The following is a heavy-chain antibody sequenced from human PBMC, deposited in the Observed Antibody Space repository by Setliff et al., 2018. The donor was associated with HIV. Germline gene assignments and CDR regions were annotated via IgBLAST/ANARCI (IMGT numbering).Heavy chain of an antibody. D-gene: IGHD6-13*01. Sequence: PSETLSLTCSVSGGSISSYYWSWIRQPPGKGLEWIGYIYYGGNTNYNPSLKSRVTTAVDRSTNQLSLKLSSVTAADTAVYYCARGIAAAYTYYYMDVWGKGTTVTVSS. V-gene: IGHV4-59*01. CDR1: GGSISSYY. J-gene: IGHJ6*03. CDR3: ARGIAAAYTYYYMDV. CDR2: IYYGGNT.